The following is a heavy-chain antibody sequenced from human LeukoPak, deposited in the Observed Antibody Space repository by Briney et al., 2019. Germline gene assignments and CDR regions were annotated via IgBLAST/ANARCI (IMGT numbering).Heavy chain of an antibody. Sequence: PGGSLRLSCAASGFTFSSYGMHWVRQAPGKGLEWVAVISYDGSNKYYADSVKGRFTISRDNSKNTLYLQTNSLRAEDTAVYYCAEGLRYCSGGSCYSNYYYYGMDVWGQGTTVTVSS. J-gene: IGHJ6*02. CDR1: GFTFSSYG. V-gene: IGHV3-30*18. CDR3: AEGLRYCSGGSCYSNYYYYGMDV. D-gene: IGHD2-15*01. CDR2: ISYDGSNK.